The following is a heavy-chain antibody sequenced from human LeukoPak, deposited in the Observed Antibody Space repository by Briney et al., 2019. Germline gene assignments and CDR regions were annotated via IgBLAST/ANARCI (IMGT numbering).Heavy chain of an antibody. J-gene: IGHJ6*03. D-gene: IGHD6-6*01. CDR1: GYTCNNHD. Sequence: ASVKVSCKASGYTCNNHDINWVRQAPGRGLEWMGWINTYSANTNYAQEFQDRVIMTTDTSTSTAYMELRSLRSDDTAVYYCAREGGIARPPYLYYYIDVWGKGTTVTVSS. CDR3: AREGGIARPPYLYYYIDV. V-gene: IGHV1-18*01. CDR2: INTYSANT.